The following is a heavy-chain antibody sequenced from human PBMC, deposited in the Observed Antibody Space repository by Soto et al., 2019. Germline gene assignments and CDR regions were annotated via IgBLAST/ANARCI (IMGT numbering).Heavy chain of an antibody. Sequence: AAVKVSCKAFGYTFTTYGLSWVRQAPGQGLEWMGRISVHNGNTNYAQKFHDRVTMTTDTSTTTAYMEPGSLRSDDTAVYYCARDGPSNSGNLYAFDVWGQGTMVTVSS. V-gene: IGHV1-18*04. CDR3: ARDGPSNSGNLYAFDV. J-gene: IGHJ3*01. CDR1: GYTFTTYG. CDR2: ISVHNGNT. D-gene: IGHD1-26*01.